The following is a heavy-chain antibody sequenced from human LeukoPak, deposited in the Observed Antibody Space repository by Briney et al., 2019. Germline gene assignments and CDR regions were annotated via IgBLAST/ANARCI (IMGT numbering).Heavy chain of an antibody. V-gene: IGHV3-53*01. Sequence: GGSLRLSCAASGFTVSHNYMTWVRQAPGKGLEWVSIIYSGGSTYYADSVKGRFTISRDNSKNTLYLQMNSLRAEDTAVYYCAKDFQSSYWGQGTLVTVSS. CDR2: IYSGGST. CDR3: AKDFQSSY. J-gene: IGHJ4*02. CDR1: GFTVSHNY.